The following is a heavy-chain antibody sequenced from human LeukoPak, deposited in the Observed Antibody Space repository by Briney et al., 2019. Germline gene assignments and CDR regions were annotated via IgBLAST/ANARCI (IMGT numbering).Heavy chain of an antibody. D-gene: IGHD2-21*01. Sequence: GGSLRLSCAASGFTFSSYSMNWVRQAPGKGLEWVSSISSSSSYIYYADSVKGRFTISRDNAKNSLYLQMNSLRAEDTAVYYCARELTIAVIAGYWGQGTLVTVSS. J-gene: IGHJ4*02. CDR2: ISSSSSYI. V-gene: IGHV3-21*01. CDR3: ARELTIAVIAGY. CDR1: GFTFSSYS.